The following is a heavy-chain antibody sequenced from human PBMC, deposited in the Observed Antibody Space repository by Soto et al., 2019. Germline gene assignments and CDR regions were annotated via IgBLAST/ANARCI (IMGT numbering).Heavy chain of an antibody. CDR2: IYYSGST. V-gene: IGHV4-59*01. Sequence: SETLSLTCTVSGGNISSYYWSWIRKTPGKGLEWIGYIYYSGSTNYNPSLKSRVTISVDTSKNQFSLKLSSVTAADTAVYYCARGHDFWSGYLMDVWGQGTTVTVSS. CDR1: GGNISSYY. CDR3: ARGHDFWSGYLMDV. D-gene: IGHD3-3*01. J-gene: IGHJ6*02.